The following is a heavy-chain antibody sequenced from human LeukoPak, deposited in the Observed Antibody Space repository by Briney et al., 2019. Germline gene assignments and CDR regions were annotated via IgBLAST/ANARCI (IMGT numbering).Heavy chain of an antibody. D-gene: IGHD6-13*01. J-gene: IGHJ4*02. Sequence: GSLRLSCAASGFTFSSYSMNWVRQAPGKGLEWVSSISSSSSYIYCADSVKGRFTISRDNAKNSLYLQMNSLRAEDTAVYYCAREAAAANPFWGQGTLVTVSS. V-gene: IGHV3-21*01. CDR2: ISSSSSYI. CDR1: GFTFSSYS. CDR3: AREAAAANPF.